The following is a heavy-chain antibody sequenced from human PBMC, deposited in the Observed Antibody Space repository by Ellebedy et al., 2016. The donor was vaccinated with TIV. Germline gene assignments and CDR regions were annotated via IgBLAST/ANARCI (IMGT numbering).Heavy chain of an antibody. V-gene: IGHV3-7*01. J-gene: IGHJ4*02. D-gene: IGHD1-26*01. CDR3: ARDPGELLPGLADY. CDR1: GFTLSSYW. Sequence: GGSLRLXXAASGFTLSSYWMSWLRQAPGKGLEWVANIKQDGSEKYYVGSVKGRFTISRDNAKNSLYLQMNSLRAEDTAVYYCARDPGELLPGLADYWGQGTLVTVSS. CDR2: IKQDGSEK.